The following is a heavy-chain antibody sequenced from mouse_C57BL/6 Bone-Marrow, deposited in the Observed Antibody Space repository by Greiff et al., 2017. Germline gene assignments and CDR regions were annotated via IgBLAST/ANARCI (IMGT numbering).Heavy chain of an antibody. CDR3: ARADYDGTFDV. V-gene: IGHV1-55*01. D-gene: IGHD1-1*01. CDR2: IYPRSGNT. J-gene: IGHJ1*03. Sequence: QVQLQQPGAELVKPGASVKLSCKASGYTFTSYWMHWVKQRPGRGLEWIGEIYPRSGNTYYNEKFKGKATLTADKSSSTAYMELRSLTSEDSAVYFCARADYDGTFDVWGTGTTVTVSS. CDR1: GYTFTSYW.